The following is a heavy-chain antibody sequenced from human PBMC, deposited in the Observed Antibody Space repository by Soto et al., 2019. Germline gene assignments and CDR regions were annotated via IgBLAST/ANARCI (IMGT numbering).Heavy chain of an antibody. CDR1: GFTFSDYG. D-gene: IGHD5-12*01. CDR3: ARGPIVANLDY. Sequence: QVQLVESGGGVVQPGTSLRLSCVASGFTFSDYGMHWVGQAPGKGLEYVAVVWYDGTNKYYADSVKGRFTISRDNSKNTLYLQMNSLRAEDRAVYYCARGPIVANLDYWGQGTLVTVSP. CDR2: VWYDGTNK. J-gene: IGHJ4*02. V-gene: IGHV3-33*01.